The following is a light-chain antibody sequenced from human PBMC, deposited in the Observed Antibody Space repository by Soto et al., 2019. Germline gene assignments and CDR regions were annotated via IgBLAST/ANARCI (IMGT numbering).Light chain of an antibody. Sequence: EIVLTQSQGTLSFSPGVRATLSCRASQSGSSSFLAWYQQKPGQAPSLLIYGASSRATCIPDRFSGSGSGTDFTVTISGLEADNFAVYSCQHCDSFPGTFSQGT. J-gene: IGKJ1*01. CDR3: QHCDSFPGT. CDR2: GAS. V-gene: IGKV3-20*01. CDR1: QSGSSSF.